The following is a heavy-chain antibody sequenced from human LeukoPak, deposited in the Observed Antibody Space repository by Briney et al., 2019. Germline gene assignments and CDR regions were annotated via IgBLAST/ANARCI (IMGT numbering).Heavy chain of an antibody. J-gene: IGHJ5*02. D-gene: IGHD3-22*01. V-gene: IGHV3-74*01. CDR1: GFTFSDYA. CDR2: INSDGSST. Sequence: GGSLRLSCAASGFTFSDYAMSWVRQAPGKGLVWVSRINSDGSSTSYADSVKGRFTISRDNAKSTLYLQMNSLRAEDTAVYYCARASYDSSGYYPFDPWGQGTLVTVSS. CDR3: ARASYDSSGYYPFDP.